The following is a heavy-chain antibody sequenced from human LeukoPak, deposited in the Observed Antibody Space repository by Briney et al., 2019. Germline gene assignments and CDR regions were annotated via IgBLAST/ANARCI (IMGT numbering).Heavy chain of an antibody. J-gene: IGHJ5*02. CDR3: ARGMYDFWSGYYHWFDP. CDR2: IKQDGSVK. D-gene: IGHD3-3*01. CDR1: GFTFSSYW. Sequence: GGSLRLSCAASGFTFSSYWMSWVRQAPGKGLEWVANIKQDGSVKYYVDSVKGRFTIPRDNAKNSLYLQMNSLRAEDTAVYYCARGMYDFWSGYYHWFDPWGQGTLVTVSS. V-gene: IGHV3-7*03.